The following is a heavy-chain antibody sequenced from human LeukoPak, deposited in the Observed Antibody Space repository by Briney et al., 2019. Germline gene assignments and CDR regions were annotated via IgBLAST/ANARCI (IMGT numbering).Heavy chain of an antibody. CDR3: AKAAYCSGGSCYFDY. Sequence: GESLKISCKGSGYSFTSYWIGWLRQMPGKGLEWMGIIYPGDSDTRYSPSFQGQVTISADKSISTAYLQWSSLKASDTAMYYCAKAAYCSGGSCYFDYWGQGTLVTVSS. D-gene: IGHD2-15*01. V-gene: IGHV5-51*01. CDR1: GYSFTSYW. CDR2: IYPGDSDT. J-gene: IGHJ4*02.